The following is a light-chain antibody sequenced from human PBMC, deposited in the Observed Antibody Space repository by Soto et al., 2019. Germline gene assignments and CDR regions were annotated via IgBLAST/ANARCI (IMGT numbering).Light chain of an antibody. J-gene: IGKJ5*01. CDR2: GAS. V-gene: IGKV3-15*01. Sequence: EIVMTQSPATLSVSPGERATLSCRASQSVSSNLAWYQQKPGQAPRLLIYGASTRATGIPARFSGSGSGTEFTLTISSQQSEDFAVYYCQQYNNWRPITFGQGTRLEIK. CDR1: QSVSSN. CDR3: QQYNNWRPIT.